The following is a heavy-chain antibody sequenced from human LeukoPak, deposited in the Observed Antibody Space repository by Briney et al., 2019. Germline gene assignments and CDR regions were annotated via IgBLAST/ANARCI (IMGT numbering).Heavy chain of an antibody. Sequence: GASVKVSCKASGYTFTGYYMHWVRQATGQGLEWMGWMNPNSGNTGYAQKFQGRVTMTRNTSISTAYMELSSLRSEDTAVYYCARILLGLRYFDWLPDPRNYGMDVWGQGTTVTVSS. D-gene: IGHD3-9*01. J-gene: IGHJ6*02. CDR1: GYTFTGYY. CDR2: MNPNSGNT. CDR3: ARILLGLRYFDWLPDPRNYGMDV. V-gene: IGHV1-8*02.